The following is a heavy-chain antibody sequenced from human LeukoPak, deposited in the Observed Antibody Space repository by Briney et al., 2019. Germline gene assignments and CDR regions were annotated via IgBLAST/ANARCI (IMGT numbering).Heavy chain of an antibody. J-gene: IGHJ3*02. CDR1: GYSFADWW. Sequence: GESLKISCKGSGYSFADWWIGWIRQMPGKGLEWMGFIYPGDSDTRYSPSFQGQVTISADKSISTAYLQWSSLKASDTAMYYCASPVYYYDSSGLGAFDIWGQGTMVTVSS. CDR2: IYPGDSDT. CDR3: ASPVYYYDSSGLGAFDI. V-gene: IGHV5-51*01. D-gene: IGHD3-22*01.